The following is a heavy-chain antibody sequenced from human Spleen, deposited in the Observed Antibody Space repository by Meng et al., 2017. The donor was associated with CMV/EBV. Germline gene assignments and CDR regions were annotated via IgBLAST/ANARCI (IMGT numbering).Heavy chain of an antibody. D-gene: IGHD4-17*01. CDR3: ARHLYGDEYFLDY. Sequence: GESLKISCAASGFTFSSYSMNWVRQAPGKGLEWVSYISSSSSTIYYADSVKGRFTISRDDAKNSLFLQMNSLRVEDTAVYYCARHLYGDEYFLDYWGQGTRVTVSS. J-gene: IGHJ4*02. CDR1: GFTFSSYS. V-gene: IGHV3-48*04. CDR2: ISSSSSTI.